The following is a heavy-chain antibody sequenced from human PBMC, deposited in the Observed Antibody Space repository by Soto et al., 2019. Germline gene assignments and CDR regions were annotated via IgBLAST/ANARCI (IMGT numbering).Heavy chain of an antibody. D-gene: IGHD6-13*01. J-gene: IGHJ6*02. CDR2: ISAYNGDT. CDR1: GYTFTSYG. CDR3: ARVIDQDSSWTDYYYGMDV. Sequence: ASVKVSCKASGYTFTSYGISWVRQAPGQVLEWMGWISAYNGDTNYAQKLQGRVTMTTDTSTSTAYMELRSLRSDDTAVYYCARVIDQDSSWTDYYYGMDVWGQGTTVTVSS. V-gene: IGHV1-18*01.